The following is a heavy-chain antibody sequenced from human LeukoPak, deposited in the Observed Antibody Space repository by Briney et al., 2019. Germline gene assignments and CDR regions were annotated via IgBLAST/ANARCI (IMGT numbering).Heavy chain of an antibody. CDR1: GGSIRSYY. J-gene: IGHJ4*02. Sequence: PSETLSLTCTVSGGSIRSYYWTWIRQPPGKGLEWIGEIDHSGSTNYNPSLKSRVTISVDTSKNQFSLKLSSVTAADTAVYYCARGFRLRDWGQGTLVTVSS. CDR3: ARGFRLRD. V-gene: IGHV4-34*01. CDR2: IDHSGST.